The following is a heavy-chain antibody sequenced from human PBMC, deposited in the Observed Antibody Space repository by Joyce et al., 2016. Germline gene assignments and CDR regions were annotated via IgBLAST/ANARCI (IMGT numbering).Heavy chain of an antibody. J-gene: IGHJ5*02. V-gene: IGHV5-10-1*01. CDR2: IDPSDSYT. D-gene: IGHD2-15*01. CDR3: ARPRYCSGGSCLNWFDP. Sequence: EVQLVQSGAEVKKPGESLRISCKGSGYSFTSYWINWVRQMPGKGLEGRGRIDPSDSYTNYSPSFQGHVTISADKSISTAYLQWSSLKASDTAMYYCARPRYCSGGSCLNWFDPWGQGTLVTVSS. CDR1: GYSFTSYW.